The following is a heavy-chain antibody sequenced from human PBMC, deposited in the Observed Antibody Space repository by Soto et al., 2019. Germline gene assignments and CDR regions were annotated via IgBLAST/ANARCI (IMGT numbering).Heavy chain of an antibody. V-gene: IGHV2-5*02. CDR1: GFSLSTTGVA. CDR3: AHSQRGPRDF. CDR2: IYWDDDK. J-gene: IGHJ4*02. D-gene: IGHD5-12*01. Sequence: QITLKESGPTLVRPTQTLTLTCTFSGFSLSTTGVAVAWIRQPPGEALEWLALIYWDDDKRYNSSLKSSLTSTKDTSRDQVVLAMTNMDPMDTATYFCAHSQRGPRDFWGPGILVTVSS.